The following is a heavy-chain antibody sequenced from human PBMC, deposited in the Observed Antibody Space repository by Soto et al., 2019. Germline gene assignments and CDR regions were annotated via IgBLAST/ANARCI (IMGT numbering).Heavy chain of an antibody. Sequence: SATLSLTCTVSGGSISSYYWSWIRQPPGKGLEWIGYIYYSGSTNYNPSLKSRVTISVDTSKNQFSLKLSSVTAADTAVYYCARHDLYCSGGSCYLYYFDYWGQGTLVTVSS. D-gene: IGHD2-15*01. J-gene: IGHJ4*02. CDR1: GGSISSYY. V-gene: IGHV4-59*08. CDR2: IYYSGST. CDR3: ARHDLYCSGGSCYLYYFDY.